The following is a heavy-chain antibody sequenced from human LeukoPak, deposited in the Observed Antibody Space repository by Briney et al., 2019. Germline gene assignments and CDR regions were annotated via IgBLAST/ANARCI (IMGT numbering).Heavy chain of an antibody. V-gene: IGHV1-8*01. J-gene: IGHJ6*03. Sequence: ASVKVSCKASGYTFTSYDINWVRQGTGQGLEWMGWMNPNSGNTGYAQKFHGRVTITRNTSISTAYMELSSLRSEDTAVYYCARGVLRFLEWLPRYYYYYYMDVWGKGTTVTVSS. D-gene: IGHD3-3*01. CDR3: ARGVLRFLEWLPRYYYYYYMDV. CDR2: MNPNSGNT. CDR1: GYTFTSYD.